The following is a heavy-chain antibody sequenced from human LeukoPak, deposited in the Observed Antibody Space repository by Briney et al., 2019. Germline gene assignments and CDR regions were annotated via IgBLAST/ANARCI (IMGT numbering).Heavy chain of an antibody. CDR2: INPNSGGT. Sequence: ASVKVSCTASGYTFTGYYMHWVRQAPGQGLEWMGWINPNSGGTNYAQKFQGRVTITRDTSISTAYLELSRLRADDTAVYYCASYPYYYGSGSSEWFDPWGQGTLVTVSS. CDR1: GYTFTGYY. V-gene: IGHV1-2*02. CDR3: ASYPYYYGSGSSEWFDP. J-gene: IGHJ5*02. D-gene: IGHD3-10*01.